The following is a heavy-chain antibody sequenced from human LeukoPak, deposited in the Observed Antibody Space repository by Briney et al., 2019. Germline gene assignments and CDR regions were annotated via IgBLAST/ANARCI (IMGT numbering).Heavy chain of an antibody. D-gene: IGHD3-10*01. V-gene: IGHV4-59*08. CDR3: ARHGAGFGESHSHSQSYYGMDV. J-gene: IGHJ6*02. CDR2: IYYSGST. Sequence: SETLSLTCTVSGGSISSYYWSWIRQPPGKGLEWIGYIYYSGSTNYNPSLKSRVTISVDTSKNQFSLKLSSVTAADTAVYYCARHGAGFGESHSHSQSYYGMDVWGQGTTVTVSS. CDR1: GGSISSYY.